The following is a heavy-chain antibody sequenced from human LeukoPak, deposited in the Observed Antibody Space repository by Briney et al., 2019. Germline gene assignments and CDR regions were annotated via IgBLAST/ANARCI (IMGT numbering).Heavy chain of an antibody. CDR1: GFTFSSYW. D-gene: IGHD6-13*01. V-gene: IGHV3-53*04. CDR3: ASIAAADY. Sequence: GGSLRLSCVVSGFTFSSYWMSWVRQAPGKGLEWVSVIYSGGSTYYADSVKGRFTISRHNSKNTLYLQMNSLRAEDTAVYYCASIAAADYWGQGTLVTVSS. CDR2: IYSGGST. J-gene: IGHJ4*02.